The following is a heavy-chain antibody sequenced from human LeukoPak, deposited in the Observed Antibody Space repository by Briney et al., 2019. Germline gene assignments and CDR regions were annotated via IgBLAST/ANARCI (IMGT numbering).Heavy chain of an antibody. CDR3: ARDRTNWNYGGDNWFDP. CDR2: IWYDGSNK. Sequence: PGGSLRLSCAASGFTFSSYGMHWVRQAPGKGLEWLAVIWYDGSNKYYADSVKGRFTISRDNSKNTLYLQMNSLRAEDTAVYYCARDRTNWNYGGDNWFDPWGQGTLVTVSS. J-gene: IGHJ5*02. CDR1: GFTFSSYG. D-gene: IGHD1-7*01. V-gene: IGHV3-33*01.